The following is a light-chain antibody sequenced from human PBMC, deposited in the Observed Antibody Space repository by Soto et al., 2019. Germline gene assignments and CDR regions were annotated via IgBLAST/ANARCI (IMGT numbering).Light chain of an antibody. Sequence: IQMTQSPSSLSASVGDRVTITCQASQDITNYLIWYQQKPGKAPKLLIYDASSLGTGVSSRFSGSGSGTHFTLTISSLQPEDIATYYCQQFDSVPCTFGQGTKLEMK. V-gene: IGKV1-33*01. CDR2: DAS. J-gene: IGKJ2*02. CDR3: QQFDSVPCT. CDR1: QDITNY.